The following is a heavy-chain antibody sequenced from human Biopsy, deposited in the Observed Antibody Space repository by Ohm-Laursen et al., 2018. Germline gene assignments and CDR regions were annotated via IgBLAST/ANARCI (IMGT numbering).Heavy chain of an antibody. CDR1: GFTFSSYS. CDR2: INTDGTTT. CDR3: ARDDTSGGVAFDI. D-gene: IGHD3-22*01. J-gene: IGHJ3*02. Sequence: SLRPSCAASGFTFSSYSMNWVRQAPGKGLVWVSRINTDGTTTTHADSVRGRFTISRDNAKNTLYLQMTSLRAEDTAFYYCARDDTSGGVAFDIWGRGTMVTVSS. V-gene: IGHV3-74*01.